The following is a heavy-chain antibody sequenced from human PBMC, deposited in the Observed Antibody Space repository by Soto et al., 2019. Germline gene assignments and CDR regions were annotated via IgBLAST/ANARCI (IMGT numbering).Heavy chain of an antibody. J-gene: IGHJ6*02. V-gene: IGHV5-10-1*01. Sequence: GDSLKISCKCSGYSFTSYWISWVRQMPGKGLGWMGRIDPSDSYTNYSPSLQGHVTISADKSISTAYLQWSSLKASDTAMYYCASNGDSSSDYYYGMDVWGQGTKVTVSS. CDR3: ASNGDSSSDYYYGMDV. CDR2: IDPSDSYT. CDR1: GYSFTSYW. D-gene: IGHD6-6*01.